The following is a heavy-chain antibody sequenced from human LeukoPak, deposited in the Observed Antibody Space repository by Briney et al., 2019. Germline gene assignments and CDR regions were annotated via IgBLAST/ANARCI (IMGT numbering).Heavy chain of an antibody. D-gene: IGHD1-26*01. V-gene: IGHV4-59*08. CDR3: ASLGALPAPI. Sequence: SETLSLTCTVSGGSMSSYYWSWIRQSPGKGLEWIGYISYSGSTNYNPSLKSRVTISVDTSRSQFSLRLSSVTAADTAVYYCASLGALPAPIWGQGTMVTVSS. J-gene: IGHJ3*02. CDR1: GGSMSSYY. CDR2: ISYSGST.